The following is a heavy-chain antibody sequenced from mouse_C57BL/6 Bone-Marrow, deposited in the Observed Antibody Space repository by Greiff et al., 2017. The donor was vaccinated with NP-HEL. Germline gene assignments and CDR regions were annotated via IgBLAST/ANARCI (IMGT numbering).Heavy chain of an antibody. D-gene: IGHD1-1*01. CDR1: GFTFSSYG. CDR3: ASYYGSSP. V-gene: IGHV5-6*01. J-gene: IGHJ3*01. Sequence: EVMLVESGGDLVKPGGSLKLSCAASGFTFSSYGMSWVRQTPDKRLEWVATISSGGSYTYYPDSVKGRFTISRDNAKNTLYLQMSSLKSEDTAMYYCASYYGSSPWGQGTLVTVSA. CDR2: ISSGGSYT.